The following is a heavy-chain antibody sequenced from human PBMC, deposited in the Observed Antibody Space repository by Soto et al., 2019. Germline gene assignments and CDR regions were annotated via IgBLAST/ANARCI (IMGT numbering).Heavy chain of an antibody. CDR3: VSYDFIWGGPRYMWAY. J-gene: IGHJ4*02. D-gene: IGHD3-16*02. CDR2: ILSRTDGGTT. Sequence: EVQLVESGGDLVKPGGSLRLSCAASGFTFSESWMSWVRQAPGKGLEWVARILSRTDGGTTDYGAPVKSRFSISRDDSPNMLYPQMNNLQSEDTAIYYCVSYDFIWGGPRYMWAYWGQGTLVTVSS. V-gene: IGHV3-15*01. CDR1: GFTFSESW.